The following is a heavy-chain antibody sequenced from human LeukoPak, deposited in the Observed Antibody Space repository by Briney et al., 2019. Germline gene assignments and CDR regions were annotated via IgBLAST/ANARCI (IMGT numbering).Heavy chain of an antibody. Sequence: GGSLRLSCAASGFTFSSYGMHWVRQAPGKGLEWVAVISYDGSNKYYADSVKGRFTISRDNSKNTLYPQMNSLRAEDTAVYYCAKVRFTFGGVIAPLDYWGQGTLVTVSS. CDR2: ISYDGSNK. D-gene: IGHD3-16*02. J-gene: IGHJ4*02. CDR3: AKVRFTFGGVIAPLDY. V-gene: IGHV3-30*18. CDR1: GFTFSSYG.